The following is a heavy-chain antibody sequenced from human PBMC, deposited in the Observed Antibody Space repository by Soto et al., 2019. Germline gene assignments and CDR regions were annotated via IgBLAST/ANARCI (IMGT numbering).Heavy chain of an antibody. CDR3: ARERTSKGGMDI. J-gene: IGHJ6*02. Sequence: GGSLRLSCAASGFTFSSDWTNWVRQSPGKGLEWVSRIISGGTRATYADFVKGRFTITRDNAKNTLYLQMHSLTADDTAVYYCARERTSKGGMDIWGQGTTVTVSS. CDR2: IISGGTRA. V-gene: IGHV3-74*01. CDR1: GFTFSSDW.